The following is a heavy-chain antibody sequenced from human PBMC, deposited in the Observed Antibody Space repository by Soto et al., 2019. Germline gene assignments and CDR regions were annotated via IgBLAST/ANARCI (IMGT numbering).Heavy chain of an antibody. Sequence: EVQLVESGGGLVKPGRSLRLSCAASGFTFNDYAMYWVRQTPGKDLEWVSSINWNSGSIDYADSVKGRFTISRDNAKNSLYLQMSSLRDEDTALYYCAKDRYSDYSNSWNFDSWGQGTLVTVSS. V-gene: IGHV3-9*01. CDR1: GFTFNDYA. J-gene: IGHJ4*02. D-gene: IGHD4-4*01. CDR2: INWNSGSI. CDR3: AKDRYSDYSNSWNFDS.